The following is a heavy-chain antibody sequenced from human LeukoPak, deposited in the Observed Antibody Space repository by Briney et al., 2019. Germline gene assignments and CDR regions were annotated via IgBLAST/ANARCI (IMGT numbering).Heavy chain of an antibody. CDR2: IYYSGST. V-gene: IGHV4-59*08. CDR1: GGSISSYY. J-gene: IGHJ3*02. CDR3: ARTPGAAAGKGAFDI. Sequence: SETLSLTCTVSGGSISSYYWSWIRQPPGKGLEWIGYIYYSGSTNYNPSLKSRVTISVDTSKNQFSLKLSSVTAADTAVYYCARTPGAAAGKGAFDIWGQGTMVTVSS. D-gene: IGHD6-13*01.